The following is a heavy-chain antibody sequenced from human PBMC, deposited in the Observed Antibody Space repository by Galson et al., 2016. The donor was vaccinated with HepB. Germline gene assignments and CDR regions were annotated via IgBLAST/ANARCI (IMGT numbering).Heavy chain of an antibody. J-gene: IGHJ5*02. CDR2: ISGSGSST. Sequence: SLRLSCAASGFTFSSYAMSWVRQAPGKGLEWVSAISGSGSSTYYADSVKGLFTISRDNSWNTLYLQMDSLRAEDTALYYCAKDLGSGDIVLMLYGKGSWGQGTLVTVSS. D-gene: IGHD2-8*01. CDR3: AKDLGSGDIVLMLYGKGS. V-gene: IGHV3-23*01. CDR1: GFTFSSYA.